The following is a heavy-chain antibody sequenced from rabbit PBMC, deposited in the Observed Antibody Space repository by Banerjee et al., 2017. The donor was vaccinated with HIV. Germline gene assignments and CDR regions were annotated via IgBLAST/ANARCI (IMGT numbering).Heavy chain of an antibody. CDR3: ARDLAGVVGWNLNL. D-gene: IGHD4-1*01. CDR1: GFDFSSNA. J-gene: IGHJ4*01. Sequence: LQESGGGLVQPEGSLTLTCKASGFDFSSNAMCWVRQAPGKGPEWIACIYNTDGTTYYASWVNGRFTISRSTSLNTVTLQMTSLTAADTATYFCARDLAGVVGWNLNLWGQGTLVTV. CDR2: IYNTDGTT. V-gene: IGHV1S47*01.